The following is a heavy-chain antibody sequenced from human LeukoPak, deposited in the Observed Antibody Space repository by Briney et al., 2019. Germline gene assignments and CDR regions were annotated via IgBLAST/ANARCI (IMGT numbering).Heavy chain of an antibody. D-gene: IGHD4-17*01. Sequence: PGGSLRLSCAASGFTFSSYAMHWVRQAPGKGLEWVAVISYDGSNKYYADSVKGRFTISRGNSKNTLYLQMNSLRAEDTAVYYCARDFQYTVTTFVFDYWGQGTLVTVSS. CDR1: GFTFSSYA. CDR2: ISYDGSNK. J-gene: IGHJ4*02. CDR3: ARDFQYTVTTFVFDY. V-gene: IGHV3-30*04.